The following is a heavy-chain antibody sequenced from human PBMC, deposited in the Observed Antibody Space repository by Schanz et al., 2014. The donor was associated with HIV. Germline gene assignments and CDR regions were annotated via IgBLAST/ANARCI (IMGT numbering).Heavy chain of an antibody. CDR3: ARGPFPGYSSSEFYYYSGLDV. CDR1: GGSFSGYS. CDR2: INHGGYT. J-gene: IGHJ6*02. Sequence: QVQLQQWGAGLLKPSQTLSLTCAVYGGSFSGYSWTWIRQPPGKGLEWIGEINHGGYTNYNPSLKRRVSISVDTSKNQFALKVTSLTAADTAVYYCARGPFPGYSSSEFYYYSGLDVWGQGTTVTVSS. D-gene: IGHD6-13*01. V-gene: IGHV4-34*01.